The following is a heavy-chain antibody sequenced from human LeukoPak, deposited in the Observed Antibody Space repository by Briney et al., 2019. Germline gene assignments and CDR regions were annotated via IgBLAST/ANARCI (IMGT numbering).Heavy chain of an antibody. CDR2: IYYSGST. J-gene: IGHJ4*02. D-gene: IGHD6-19*01. Sequence: SETLSLTCTVSGGSISSYYWSWIRQPPGKGLEWIGYIYYSGSTNYNPSLKSRVTVSVDTSKNQFSLKLSSVTAADTAVYYCARGRSGWYVFDYWGQGTLVTVSS. V-gene: IGHV4-59*01. CDR3: ARGRSGWYVFDY. CDR1: GGSISSYY.